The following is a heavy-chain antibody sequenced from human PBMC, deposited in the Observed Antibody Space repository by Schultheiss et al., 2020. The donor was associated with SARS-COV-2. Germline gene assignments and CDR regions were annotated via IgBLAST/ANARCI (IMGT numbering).Heavy chain of an antibody. CDR2: ISAYNGNT. CDR3: ARATPMIVLPRTTTFDY. CDR1: GYTFTGYY. D-gene: IGHD3-22*01. V-gene: IGHV1-18*04. Sequence: ASVKVSCKASGYTFTGYYMHWVRQAPGQGLEWMGWISAYNGNTNYAQKLQGRVTISADKSTSTAYMELSSLRSEDTAVYYCARATPMIVLPRTTTFDYWGQGTLVTVSS. J-gene: IGHJ4*02.